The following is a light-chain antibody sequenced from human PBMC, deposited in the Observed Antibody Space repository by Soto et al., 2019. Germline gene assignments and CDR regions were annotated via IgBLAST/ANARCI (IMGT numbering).Light chain of an antibody. J-gene: IGKJ4*01. CDR2: AAS. CDR3: QQLNSYPLT. V-gene: IGKV1-9*01. Sequence: DIQLTQSPSFLSASLGDRATITCRASQGISTFLAWYQQKPGKAPKLLIYAASILQSGVPSRFRGSGSGTDFTLTISRLQPEDFATYFCQQLNSYPLTFGGGTKVDIK. CDR1: QGISTF.